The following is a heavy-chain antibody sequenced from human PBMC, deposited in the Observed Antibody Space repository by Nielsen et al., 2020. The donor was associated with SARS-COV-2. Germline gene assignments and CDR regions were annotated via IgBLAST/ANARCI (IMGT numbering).Heavy chain of an antibody. CDR1: GGSFSGYY. D-gene: IGHD6-13*01. CDR3: ARRGIAADY. J-gene: IGHJ4*02. CDR2: INHSGST. V-gene: IGHV4-34*01. Sequence: LSLPCAVYGGSFSGYYWSWIRQPPGKGLEWIGEINHSGSTNYNPSLKSRVTISVDTSKNQFSLKLSSVTAADTAVYYCARRGIAADYWGQGTLVTVSS.